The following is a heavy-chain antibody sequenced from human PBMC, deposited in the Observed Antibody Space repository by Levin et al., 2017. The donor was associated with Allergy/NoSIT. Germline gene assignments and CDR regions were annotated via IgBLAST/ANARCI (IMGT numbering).Heavy chain of an antibody. CDR3: ARGGCSSTSCLDN. V-gene: IGHV3-74*01. Sequence: GESLKISCAASGFTFSNYWMHWVRQAPGKGLVWVSHINSDGSNTNYADSVKGRFTISRDNAKNTLYLQMNSLRDEDTAVYYCARGGCSSTSCLDNWGQGTLVTGSP. J-gene: IGHJ4*02. CDR1: GFTFSNYW. CDR2: INSDGSNT. D-gene: IGHD2-2*01.